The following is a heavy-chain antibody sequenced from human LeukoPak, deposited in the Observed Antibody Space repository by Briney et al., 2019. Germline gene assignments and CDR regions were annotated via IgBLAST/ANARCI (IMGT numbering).Heavy chain of an antibody. CDR2: ISSSSSYI. Sequence: GGSLRLSCAPSGFTFSSYSMNWVRQAPGKGLEWVSSISSSSSYIYYAHSVKGRFTISRDNAKNSLYLQMNSLRAEDTAVYYCARDGAYDILTGMDVWGKGTTVTVSS. CDR1: GFTFSSYS. J-gene: IGHJ6*04. D-gene: IGHD3-9*01. V-gene: IGHV3-21*01. CDR3: ARDGAYDILTGMDV.